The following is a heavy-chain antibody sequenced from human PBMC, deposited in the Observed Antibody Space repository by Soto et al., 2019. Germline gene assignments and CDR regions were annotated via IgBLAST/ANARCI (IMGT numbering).Heavy chain of an antibody. CDR2: ISYDGSNK. CDR3: AREAVDSSGWYYYYYGMDV. Sequence: QVQLVESGGGVVQPGRSLRLSCAASGFTFSSYAMHWVRQAPGKGLEWVAVISYDGSNKYYADSVKGRFTISRDNSKNTLYLQMNSLRVEVAAVYYCAREAVDSSGWYYYYYGMDVWGQGTTVTVSS. J-gene: IGHJ6*02. V-gene: IGHV3-30-3*01. D-gene: IGHD6-19*01. CDR1: GFTFSSYA.